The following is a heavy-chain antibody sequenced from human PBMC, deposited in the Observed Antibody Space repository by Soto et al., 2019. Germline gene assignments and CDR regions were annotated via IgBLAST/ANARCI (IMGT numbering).Heavy chain of an antibody. CDR3: ARGTYYYDSSGYYGY. Sequence: ASVKVSCKASGYTFTSYGISWVRQAPGQGLEWMGWISAYNGNTNYAQKLQGRVTMTTDTSTSTAYMELRSLRSDDTAVYYCARGTYYYDSSGYYGYWGQGTLVTVSS. V-gene: IGHV1-18*01. J-gene: IGHJ4*02. CDR2: ISAYNGNT. D-gene: IGHD3-22*01. CDR1: GYTFTSYG.